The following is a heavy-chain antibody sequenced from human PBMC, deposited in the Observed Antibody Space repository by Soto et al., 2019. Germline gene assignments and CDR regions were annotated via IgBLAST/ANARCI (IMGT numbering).Heavy chain of an antibody. Sequence: QVQLVQSGAEVKKPGASVKVSCKASGYTFTSYGISWVRQAPGQGLEWMGWISAYNGNTNYAQKLQGRVTMTTDTSXSRXYMELRSLRSDDTAVYYCAGGGDGYNYYYYYGMDVWGQGTTVTVSS. V-gene: IGHV1-18*01. D-gene: IGHD5-12*01. CDR1: GYTFTSYG. CDR3: AGGGDGYNYYYYYGMDV. CDR2: ISAYNGNT. J-gene: IGHJ6*02.